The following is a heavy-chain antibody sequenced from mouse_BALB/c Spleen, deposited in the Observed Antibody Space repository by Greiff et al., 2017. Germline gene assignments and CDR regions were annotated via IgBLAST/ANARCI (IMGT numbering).Heavy chain of an antibody. CDR3: ARRIHYYGSFDY. CDR2: IYWDDDK. D-gene: IGHD1-2*01. CDR1: GFSLSTSGMG. Sequence: QVTLKESGPGILQPSQTLSLTCSFSGFSLSTSGMGVSWIRQPSGKGLEWLAHIYWDDDKRYNPSLKSRLTISKDTSSNQVFLKITSVDTADTATYYCARRIHYYGSFDYWGQGTTLTVSS. V-gene: IGHV8-12*01. J-gene: IGHJ2*01.